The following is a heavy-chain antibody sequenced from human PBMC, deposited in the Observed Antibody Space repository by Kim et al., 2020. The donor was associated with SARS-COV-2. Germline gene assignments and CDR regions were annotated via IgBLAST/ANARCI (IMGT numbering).Heavy chain of an antibody. J-gene: IGHJ1*01. CDR3: ARVVDDSRFRYFQH. CDR2: IYYSGST. V-gene: IGHV4-59*01. Sequence: SETLSLTCTVSGGSINNYYWSWIRQPPGKGLEWIGYIYYSGSTNYNPSLKSRVTISVDTSKNQFSLKLNSVTAADTAVYYCARVVDDSRFRYFQHWGQGT. CDR1: GGSINNYY. D-gene: IGHD3-22*01.